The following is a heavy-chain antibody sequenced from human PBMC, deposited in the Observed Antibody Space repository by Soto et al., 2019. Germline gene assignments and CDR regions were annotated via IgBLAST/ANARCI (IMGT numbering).Heavy chain of an antibody. J-gene: IGHJ4*02. Sequence: QVQLVESGGGVVQPGRSLRLSCAASGFTFSHYGIHWVRQAPGKGLEWLAVISYDGSNKLYADSVKGRFTVSRDNSKNTLYLQMNSRRAEDTAVYFCARYSGKYQGPIDYWGQGTLVTVSS. CDR1: GFTFSHYG. D-gene: IGHD1-26*01. V-gene: IGHV3-30*03. CDR3: ARYSGKYQGPIDY. CDR2: ISYDGSNK.